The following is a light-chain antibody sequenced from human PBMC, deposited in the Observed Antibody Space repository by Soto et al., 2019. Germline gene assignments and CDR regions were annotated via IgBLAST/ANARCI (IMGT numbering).Light chain of an antibody. V-gene: IGKV3-20*01. CDR3: QQYDISPRT. Sequence: EIELTQSPGTLSLSPGESATLSCRASQSLNSFYLAWYQQKRGQAPRLLIYGSSNRATGIPDRFSGSGSGTDFTLTISRLDPEDFAVYYCQQYDISPRTFGQGTKVEVK. CDR1: QSLNSFY. CDR2: GSS. J-gene: IGKJ1*01.